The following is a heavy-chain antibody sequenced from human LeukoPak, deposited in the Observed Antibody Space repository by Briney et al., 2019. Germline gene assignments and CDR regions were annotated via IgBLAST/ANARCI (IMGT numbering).Heavy chain of an antibody. CDR3: ARDKERGVFDY. CDR2: ISAYNGNT. CDR1: GYTFTSYC. J-gene: IGHJ4*02. Sequence: GASVKVSCKAFGYTFTSYCMHWVRQAPGQGLEWMGWISAYNGNTNYAQKLQGRVTMTTDTSTSTAYMELRSLRSDDTAVYYCARDKERGVFDYWGQGTLVTVSS. D-gene: IGHD3-10*01. V-gene: IGHV1-18*04.